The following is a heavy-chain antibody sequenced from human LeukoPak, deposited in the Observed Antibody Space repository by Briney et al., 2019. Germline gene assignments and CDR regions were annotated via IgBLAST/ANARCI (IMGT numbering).Heavy chain of an antibody. D-gene: IGHD5-18*01. J-gene: IGHJ4*02. CDR1: GFTFSSYD. CDR2: VDTAGDT. V-gene: IGHV3-13*01. CDR3: ARADLRGYSLDY. Sequence: GGSLRLSCAASGFTFSSYDMHWVRQTTGRGLEWVSGVDTAGDTYSPGSVKGRFTISRENAKNSLYLQMNSLRAGDTAVYYCARADLRGYSLDYWGQGTLVTVSS.